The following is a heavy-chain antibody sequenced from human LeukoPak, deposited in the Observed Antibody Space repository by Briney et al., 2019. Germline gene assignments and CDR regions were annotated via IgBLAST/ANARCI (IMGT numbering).Heavy chain of an antibody. CDR1: GYSFTSYW. D-gene: IGHD3-16*01. Sequence: GESLKISCKGSGYSFTSYWISWVRQMPGKGLEWMGRIDPSDSYTDYSPSFQGHVTISADKPISTAYLQWSSLKASDTAMYYCARGDYANNWFDPWGQGTLVTVSS. J-gene: IGHJ5*02. CDR2: IDPSDSYT. V-gene: IGHV5-10-1*01. CDR3: ARGDYANNWFDP.